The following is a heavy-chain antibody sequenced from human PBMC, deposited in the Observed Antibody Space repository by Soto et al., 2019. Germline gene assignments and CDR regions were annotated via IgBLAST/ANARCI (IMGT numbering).Heavy chain of an antibody. Sequence: ASVKVSCKASGYTFTSYGISWVRQAPGQGLEWMGWISAYNGNTNYAQKLQGRVTMTTDTSTSTAYMELRSLRSDDTAVYYCARVHDYGDDGEYYFDFWGQCTMVTVSS. J-gene: IGHJ4*02. V-gene: IGHV1-18*01. CDR1: GYTFTSYG. CDR2: ISAYNGNT. D-gene: IGHD4-17*01. CDR3: ARVHDYGDDGEYYFDF.